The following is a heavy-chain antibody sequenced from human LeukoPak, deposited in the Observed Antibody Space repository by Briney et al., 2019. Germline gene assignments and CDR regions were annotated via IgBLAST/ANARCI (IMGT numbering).Heavy chain of an antibody. V-gene: IGHV3-74*01. CDR2: INSDGSST. CDR3: ARQYYYDSSGYYPFDY. D-gene: IGHD3-22*01. Sequence: QPGGSLRLSCAASGFTFSSYWMHWVRQAPGKGLVWVSRINSDGSSTSYADSAKGRFTISRDNAKNTLYLQMNSLRAEDTAVYYCARQYYYDSSGYYPFDYWGQGTLVTVSS. CDR1: GFTFSSYW. J-gene: IGHJ4*02.